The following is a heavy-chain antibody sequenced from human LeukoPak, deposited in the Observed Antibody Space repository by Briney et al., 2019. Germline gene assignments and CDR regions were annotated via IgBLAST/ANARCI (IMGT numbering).Heavy chain of an antibody. Sequence: PSETLSLTCTVSGGSVSSVTYYWSWIRQPPGKGLEWIGDIHYSGNTNSNPSLKSRVTISVDTSKNQFSLKLSSVTAADTAVYYCARGYFLTDFWSGYYTGPPRRSKLNWFDPWGQGTLVTVSS. CDR3: ARGYFLTDFWSGYYTGPPRRSKLNWFDP. D-gene: IGHD3-3*01. CDR2: IHYSGNT. J-gene: IGHJ5*02. CDR1: GGSVSSVTYY. V-gene: IGHV4-61*01.